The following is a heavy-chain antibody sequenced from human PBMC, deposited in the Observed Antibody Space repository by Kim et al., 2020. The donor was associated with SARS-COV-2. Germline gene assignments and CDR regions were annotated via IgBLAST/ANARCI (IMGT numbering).Heavy chain of an antibody. CDR1: GFTFSDYY. D-gene: IGHD3-10*01. V-gene: IGHV3-11*01. J-gene: IGHJ6*02. Sequence: GGSLRLSCAASGFTFSDYYMSWIRQAPGKGLEWVSYISSSGSTIYYADSVKGRFTISRDNAKNSLYLQMNSLRAEDTAVYYCARASGSYYNTFYYYYGMDVWGQGTTVTVSS. CDR2: ISSSGSTI. CDR3: ARASGSYYNTFYYYYGMDV.